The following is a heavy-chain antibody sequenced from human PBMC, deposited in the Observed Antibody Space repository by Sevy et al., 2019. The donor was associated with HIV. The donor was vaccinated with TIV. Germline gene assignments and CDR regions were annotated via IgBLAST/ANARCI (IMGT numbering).Heavy chain of an antibody. Sequence: ASVKVSCKVSGYTLNQLSMHWVRQAPGKGLEWMGSFDPEDGERFYAQKFQGRVTMTEDTSTDTAYMELSSLRSEDTAVYYCATTKDYYESSGCPFDYWGQGTLATVSS. V-gene: IGHV1-24*01. CDR3: ATTKDYYESSGCPFDY. CDR1: GYTLNQLS. D-gene: IGHD3-22*01. CDR2: FDPEDGER. J-gene: IGHJ4*02.